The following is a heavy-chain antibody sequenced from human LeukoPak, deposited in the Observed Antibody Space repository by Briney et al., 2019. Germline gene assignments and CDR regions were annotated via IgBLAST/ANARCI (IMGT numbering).Heavy chain of an antibody. D-gene: IGHD6-19*01. J-gene: IGHJ3*02. CDR2: INPSGGST. CDR1: GYTFTSYY. Sequence: ASVKVSCKASGYTFTSYYMHWVRQAPGQGLEWMGLINPSGGSTSYAQKFQGRVTMTRDTSTSTVYMELSSLRSEDTAVYYCARATTPGVAGTRDAFDIWGQGTMVTVSS. V-gene: IGHV1-46*01. CDR3: ARATTPGVAGTRDAFDI.